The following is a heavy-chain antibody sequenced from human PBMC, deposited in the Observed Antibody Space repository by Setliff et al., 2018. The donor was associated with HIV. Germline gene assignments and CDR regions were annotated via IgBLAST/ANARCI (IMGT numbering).Heavy chain of an antibody. Sequence: ASVKVSCKSSGYTFTDYFIHWVRQAPGQGLEWMGGFDPEDAETIYAQKFQGRVTMTEDTSIDTAHMELSSLRSEDTAVYYCATVRGYYYDSSGQEYFQYWGQGTLVTVSS. J-gene: IGHJ1*01. D-gene: IGHD3-22*01. CDR1: GYTFTDYF. CDR3: ATVRGYYYDSSGQEYFQY. V-gene: IGHV1-24*01. CDR2: FDPEDAET.